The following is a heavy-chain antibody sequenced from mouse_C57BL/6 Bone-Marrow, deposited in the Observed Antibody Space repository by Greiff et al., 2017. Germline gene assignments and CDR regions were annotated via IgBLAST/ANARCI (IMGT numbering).Heavy chain of an antibody. CDR3: TTRIYDGDNYARDY. Sequence: VQLQQSGAELVRPGASVKLSCTASGFNIKDDYMHWVKQRPEQSLEWIGWIDPENGDTEYDSKFKGKATITADTSSNPAYLQLSSLTSEDTAVYYGTTRIYDGDNYARDYWGQGTSVTVSS. CDR2: IDPENGDT. J-gene: IGHJ4*01. D-gene: IGHD2-3*01. CDR1: GFNIKDDY. V-gene: IGHV14-4*01.